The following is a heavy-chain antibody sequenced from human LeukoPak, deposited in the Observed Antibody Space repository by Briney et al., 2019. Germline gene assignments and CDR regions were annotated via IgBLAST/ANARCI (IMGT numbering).Heavy chain of an antibody. CDR3: ARAFDYGYDSNYFDY. D-gene: IGHD5-12*01. CDR2: INPDNGDT. CDR1: GYTFSGYY. V-gene: IGHV1-2*02. Sequence: ASVKVSCKASGYTFSGYYIHWVRQAPGQGLEWMGWINPDNGDTDYAQKFQDRVTMTRDTSISAAYMDLTRLRSDDTAVYYCARAFDYGYDSNYFDYWGQGTLVTVSS. J-gene: IGHJ4*02.